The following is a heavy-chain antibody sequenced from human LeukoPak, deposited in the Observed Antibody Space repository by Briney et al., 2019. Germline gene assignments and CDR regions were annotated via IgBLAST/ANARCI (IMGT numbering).Heavy chain of an antibody. Sequence: GGSLRLSCAASGFTFSSYNMNWVRQAPGKGLGWVSSISSSTSYIYYADSVKGRFTISRDNAKNSLYLQMNSLRAEDTAVYYCARDPQFVRGDYYFDYWGQGTLVTVSS. J-gene: IGHJ4*02. V-gene: IGHV3-21*01. CDR1: GFTFSSYN. D-gene: IGHD3-10*01. CDR2: ISSSTSYI. CDR3: ARDPQFVRGDYYFDY.